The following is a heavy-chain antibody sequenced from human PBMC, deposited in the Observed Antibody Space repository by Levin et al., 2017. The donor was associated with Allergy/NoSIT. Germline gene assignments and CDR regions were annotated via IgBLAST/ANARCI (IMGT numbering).Heavy chain of an antibody. CDR2: ISSSGSTI. CDR1: GFTFSDYY. Sequence: GGSLRLSCAASGFTFSDYYMSWIRQAPGKGLEWVSYISSSGSTIYYADSVKGRFTISRDNAKNSLYLQMNSLRAEDTAVYYCARDRPIGVDYDEIGVGVDYWGQGTLVTVSS. CDR3: ARDRPIGVDYDEIGVGVDY. V-gene: IGHV3-11*01. D-gene: IGHD3-16*01. J-gene: IGHJ4*02.